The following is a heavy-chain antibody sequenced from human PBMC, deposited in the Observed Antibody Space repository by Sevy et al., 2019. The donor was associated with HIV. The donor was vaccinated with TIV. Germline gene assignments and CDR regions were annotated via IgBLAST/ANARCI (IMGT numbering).Heavy chain of an antibody. CDR1: GINFRNSI. V-gene: IGHV3-30*04. CDR3: ASEGETSGHAGAFDI. J-gene: IGHJ3*02. D-gene: IGHD1-26*01. Sequence: GGSLRLSCSASGINFRNSIFHWVRQAPGKGLEWVALMSLDGSIQYFGDSAMGRLTISSDDSKNTFYLQVNSLRVEDTAVDYCASEGETSGHAGAFDIWGQGTMVTVSS. CDR2: MSLDGSIQ.